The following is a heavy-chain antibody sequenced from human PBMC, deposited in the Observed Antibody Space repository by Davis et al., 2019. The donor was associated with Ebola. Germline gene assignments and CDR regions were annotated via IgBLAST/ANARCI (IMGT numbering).Heavy chain of an antibody. CDR2: IIPIFGTA. D-gene: IGHD1-26*01. CDR3: ARVGSGSYQFDY. Sequence: SVKVSCKASGGTFSSYAISWVRQAPGQGLEWMGGIIPIFGTANYAQKFQGRVTITADESTSTAYMGLSSLKSEDTAVYYCARVGSGSYQFDYWGQGTLVTVSS. J-gene: IGHJ4*02. V-gene: IGHV1-69*13. CDR1: GGTFSSYA.